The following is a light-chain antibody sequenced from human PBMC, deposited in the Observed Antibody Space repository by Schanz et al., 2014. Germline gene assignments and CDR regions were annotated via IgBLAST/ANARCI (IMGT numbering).Light chain of an antibody. Sequence: EIVLTQSPATLSLSPGERATLSCRASQSVRSFLAWYQQKPGQAPRLLIYGASTRATGIPARFSGSGSGTEFTLTISSLQSEDFAVYYCQQYKNWPWTFGQGTNVEIK. V-gene: IGKV3-15*01. CDR1: QSVRSF. J-gene: IGKJ1*01. CDR3: QQYKNWPWT. CDR2: GAS.